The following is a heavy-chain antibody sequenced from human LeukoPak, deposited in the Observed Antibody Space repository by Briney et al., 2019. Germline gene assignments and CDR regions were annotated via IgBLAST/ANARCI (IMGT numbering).Heavy chain of an antibody. J-gene: IGHJ4*02. D-gene: IGHD6-19*01. Sequence: SVKVSCKASGGTFSSYAISWVRQAPGQGLEWMGGIIPIFGTANYAQKFQGRVTITADESTSTAYMELSSLRSEDTAVYYCARRQEGGSGWPYLDSWGQGTLVTVSS. CDR3: ARRQEGGSGWPYLDS. V-gene: IGHV1-69*01. CDR1: GGTFSSYA. CDR2: IIPIFGTA.